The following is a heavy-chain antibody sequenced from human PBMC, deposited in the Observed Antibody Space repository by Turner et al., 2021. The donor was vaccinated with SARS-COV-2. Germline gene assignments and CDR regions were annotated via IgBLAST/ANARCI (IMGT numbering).Heavy chain of an antibody. Sequence: QVQLVQSGAEVKKPGASVKVSCKASGYTFTGYYMPWVRQAPGQGLEWMGWINPNSGGTNYAQKFQGRVTMTRDTSISTTYMELNRLRSDDTAVYYCASPTSRVNTGYSSGWALGLGYYGMDVWGQGTTVTVSS. CDR2: INPNSGGT. V-gene: IGHV1-2*02. J-gene: IGHJ6*02. CDR1: GYTFTGYY. D-gene: IGHD6-19*01. CDR3: ASPTSRVNTGYSSGWALGLGYYGMDV.